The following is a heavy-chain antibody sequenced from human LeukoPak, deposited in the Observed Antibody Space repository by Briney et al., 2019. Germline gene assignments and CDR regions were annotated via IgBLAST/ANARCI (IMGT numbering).Heavy chain of an antibody. V-gene: IGHV3-23*01. CDR3: AKGSSSGRPYFFDY. CDR1: GFTFSSYA. J-gene: IGHJ4*02. D-gene: IGHD3-10*01. Sequence: GGSLRLSCAASGFTFSSYAMGWVRQAPGKGLEWFSAISGNSGSDTYYADAVKGRFTISRDNSKTTLYLELNSLRAEDTAVYYCAKGSSSGRPYFFDYWGQGSLVAVSS. CDR2: ISGNSGSDT.